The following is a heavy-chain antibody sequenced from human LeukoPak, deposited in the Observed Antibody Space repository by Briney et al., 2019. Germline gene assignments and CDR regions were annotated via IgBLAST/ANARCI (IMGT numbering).Heavy chain of an antibody. Sequence: GESLKISCKGSGYSFTSYWIAWVRQMPGKGLEWMGIIYPGDSDTRYSPSFQGQVTISADKSISTAYLQWSSLKASDTAMYYWARQGIAAAGKINWFDPWGQGTLVTVSS. CDR2: IYPGDSDT. J-gene: IGHJ5*02. D-gene: IGHD6-13*01. CDR3: ARQGIAAAGKINWFDP. CDR1: GYSFTSYW. V-gene: IGHV5-51*01.